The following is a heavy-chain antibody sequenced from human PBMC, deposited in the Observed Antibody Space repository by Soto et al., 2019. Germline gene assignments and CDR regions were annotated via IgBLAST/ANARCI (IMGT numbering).Heavy chain of an antibody. Sequence: VGSLRLSCAASGFTFSAYEMHWVRQAPGQGLEWVSYISKSGGTTYYADSVKGRFTISRDDAKNSVYLQMSSLRPEDMAVYKCVREGHYYFDYWGQGALVTVSS. CDR1: GFTFSAYE. V-gene: IGHV3-48*03. CDR3: VREGHYYFDY. J-gene: IGHJ4*02. CDR2: ISKSGGTT.